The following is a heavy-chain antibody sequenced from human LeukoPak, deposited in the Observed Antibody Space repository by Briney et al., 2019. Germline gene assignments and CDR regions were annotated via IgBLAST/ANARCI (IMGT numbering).Heavy chain of an antibody. V-gene: IGHV3-48*01. J-gene: IGHJ4*02. CDR3: VRDFAWASDY. Sequence: GGSLRLSCVASGFTFSSYSMNWVRQAPGKGLEWISYIHTSGNSIYYADSVKGRFTISGDTARSSVYLQMNTLGAEDTAVYYCVRDFAWASDYWGQGTLVTVSS. CDR1: GFTFSSYS. CDR2: IHTSGNSI. D-gene: IGHD3-16*01.